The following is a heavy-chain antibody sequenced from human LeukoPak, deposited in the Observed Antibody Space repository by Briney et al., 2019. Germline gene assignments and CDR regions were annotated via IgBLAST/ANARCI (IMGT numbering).Heavy chain of an antibody. CDR2: IYYSGST. J-gene: IGHJ4*02. V-gene: IGHV4-31*03. Sequence: PSQTLSLTCTVSGGSINSGGHYWSWIRQHPGKGLEWIGSIYYSGSTYYNPSLKSRVTISVDTSKNQLSLKLNSVTAADTAVYYCARGGGRQLVPFDYWGQGTLVTVSS. CDR1: GGSINSGGHY. CDR3: ARGGGRQLVPFDY. D-gene: IGHD6-6*01.